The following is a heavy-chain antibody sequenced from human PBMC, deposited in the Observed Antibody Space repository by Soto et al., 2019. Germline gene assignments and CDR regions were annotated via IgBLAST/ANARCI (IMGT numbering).Heavy chain of an antibody. J-gene: IGHJ4*02. V-gene: IGHV3-33*01. D-gene: IGHD3-3*01. Sequence: QVQLVESGGGVVQPGRSLRLSCAASGFTFSSYGMHWVRQAPGKGLEWVAVIWYDGSNKYYADSVKGRFTISRDNSKNTLYLQMNSLRAEETAVYYCARVFGVVRSFDYWGQGTLVTVSS. CDR1: GFTFSSYG. CDR3: ARVFGVVRSFDY. CDR2: IWYDGSNK.